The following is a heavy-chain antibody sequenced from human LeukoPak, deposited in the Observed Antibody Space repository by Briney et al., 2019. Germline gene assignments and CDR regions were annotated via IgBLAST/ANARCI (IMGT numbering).Heavy chain of an antibody. V-gene: IGHV1-18*04. D-gene: IGHD2-15*01. Sequence: ASVKVSCKASGYSFTSYAINWVRQAPGQGLEWMGRFTAATTSYAKHLQDRVSMSTDTATNTAYLEVGSLTSDDTAVYYCCRPMTALPVRGAFDLWGQGTMVTVAS. J-gene: IGHJ3*01. CDR1: GYSFTSYA. CDR3: CRPMTALPVRGAFDL. CDR2: FTAATT.